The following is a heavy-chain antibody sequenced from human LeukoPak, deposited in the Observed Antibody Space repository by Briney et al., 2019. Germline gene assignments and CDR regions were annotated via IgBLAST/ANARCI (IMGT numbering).Heavy chain of an antibody. CDR1: GFTFSSYA. CDR2: ISYDGSNK. CDR3: AMTNYYDSSPYGMDV. D-gene: IGHD3-22*01. Sequence: GGSLRLSCAASGFTFSSYAMHWVRQASGKGLEWVAVISYDGSNKYYADSVKGRFTISRDNSKNTLYLQMNSLRAEDTAVYYWAMTNYYDSSPYGMDVWGQGTTVTVSS. V-gene: IGHV3-30-3*01. J-gene: IGHJ6*02.